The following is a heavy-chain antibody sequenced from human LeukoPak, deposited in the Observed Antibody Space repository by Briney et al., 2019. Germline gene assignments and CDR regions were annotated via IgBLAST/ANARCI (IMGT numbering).Heavy chain of an antibody. D-gene: IGHD1-26*01. CDR3: ARDSVGARGRFDY. CDR2: IYYSGST. CDR1: GGSISTYY. Sequence: SETLSLTCTVSGGSISTYYWSWIRQPPGKGLEWIAYIYYSGSTNYNPSLESRVTISVHTSNNQFSLRLSSVTDADTAVYYCARDSVGARGRFDYWGQGTLVTVSS. J-gene: IGHJ4*02. V-gene: IGHV4-59*01.